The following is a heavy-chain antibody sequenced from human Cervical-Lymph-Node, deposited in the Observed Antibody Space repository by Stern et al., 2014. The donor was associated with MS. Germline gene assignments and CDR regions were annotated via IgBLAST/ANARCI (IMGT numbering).Heavy chain of an antibody. V-gene: IGHV3-33*01. CDR3: ARHPAAAGTGVHLEY. Sequence: VQLVQSGGGVVQPGGSLRLSCAASGFSFSSYGMYWVRQAQGKGLGWVSVIWHDGKNEYYADSVKGRFTISRDNAKSTVYLQMNSLRDEDTAVYFCARHPAAAGTGVHLEYWGQGTLVIVSS. CDR2: IWHDGKNE. CDR1: GFSFSSYG. D-gene: IGHD6-13*01. J-gene: IGHJ4*02.